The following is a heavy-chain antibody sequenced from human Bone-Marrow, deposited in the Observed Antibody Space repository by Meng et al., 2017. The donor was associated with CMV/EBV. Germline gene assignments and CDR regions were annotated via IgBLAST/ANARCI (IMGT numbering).Heavy chain of an antibody. CDR1: GFTFSSYD. D-gene: IGHD2-2*01. Sequence: GESLKISCAASGFTFSSYDMTWVRQAPGKGLEWVSAISGSGYNTYYVDSVKGRFTISRDNANNTMYLQMNSLRAEDTALYYCSKSLEWGSSISCFLDYWGQGTLVTVSS. V-gene: IGHV3-23*01. CDR2: ISGSGYNT. CDR3: SKSLEWGSSISCFLDY. J-gene: IGHJ4*02.